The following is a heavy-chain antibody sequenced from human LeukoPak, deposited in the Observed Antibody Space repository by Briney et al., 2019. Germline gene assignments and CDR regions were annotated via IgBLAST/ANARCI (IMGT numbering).Heavy chain of an antibody. J-gene: IGHJ4*02. CDR2: ISGSGGST. V-gene: IGHV3-23*01. CDR1: GFTFSSYA. CDR3: AKGGPVSGNFFHLDY. Sequence: GGSLRLSCAASGFTFSSYAMNWVRQAPGKGLEWVSMISGSGGSTYYADSVRGRFTISRDNSKNTLYLQMNSLRAEDTAVYYCAKGGPVSGNFFHLDYWGQGTLVTVSS. D-gene: IGHD1-26*01.